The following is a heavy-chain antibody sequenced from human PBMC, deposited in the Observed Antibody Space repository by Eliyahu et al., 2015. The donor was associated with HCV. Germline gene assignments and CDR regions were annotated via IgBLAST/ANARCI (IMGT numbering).Heavy chain of an antibody. Sequence: EVQVVESGGGLVKPGGSLILSCAVSGFXFXNAWMPWVGQAPGKGLEWVGRTKSKTDGGTTDFAAPVKGRFTISRDDLKNTLYLQMNGLKTEDAGVYYCGLNWNDRDPLFYWGQGTLVTVSS. CDR1: GFXFXNAW. D-gene: IGHD1-1*01. CDR3: GLNWNDRDPLFY. J-gene: IGHJ4*02. V-gene: IGHV3-15*01. CDR2: TKSKTDGGTT.